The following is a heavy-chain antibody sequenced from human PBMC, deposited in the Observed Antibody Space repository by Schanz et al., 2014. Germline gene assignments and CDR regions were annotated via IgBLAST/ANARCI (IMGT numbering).Heavy chain of an antibody. Sequence: EVQLLESGGGLVQPGGSLRLSCAASGFTFSSDCMSWVRQAPGKGLEWVANIKEDGSVKDYVDSVKGRFTISRDNSKTSLYLQMSSLRAEDTAVYYCAKSQGSSFDSWGQGTLVTVSS. V-gene: IGHV3-7*05. J-gene: IGHJ4*02. CDR3: AKSQGSSFDS. CDR1: GFTFSSDC. CDR2: IKEDGSVK. D-gene: IGHD6-13*01.